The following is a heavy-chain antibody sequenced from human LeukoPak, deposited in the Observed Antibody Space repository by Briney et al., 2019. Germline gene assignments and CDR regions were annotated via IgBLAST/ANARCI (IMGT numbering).Heavy chain of an antibody. Sequence: ASVKVSCKASGGTFSSYAISWVRQAPGQGLEWMGGIIPIFGTANYAQKFQGRVTITADKSTSTAYMELSSLRSEDTAVYYCASSLWYYYGSGSYPFDYWGQGTLVTVSS. CDR1: GGTFSSYA. V-gene: IGHV1-69*06. D-gene: IGHD3-10*01. CDR2: IIPIFGTA. CDR3: ASSLWYYYGSGSYPFDY. J-gene: IGHJ4*02.